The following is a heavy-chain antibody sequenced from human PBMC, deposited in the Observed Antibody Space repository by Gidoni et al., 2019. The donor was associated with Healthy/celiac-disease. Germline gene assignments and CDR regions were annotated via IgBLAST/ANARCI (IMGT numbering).Heavy chain of an antibody. CDR2: IKGNTHGGTT. J-gene: IGHJ4*02. D-gene: IGHD3-3*01. Sequence: VQLVKCGGGLVNTGGTLRLSWAASRFTFSNAWMNWVRQVTGKGLEWLGCIKGNTHGGTTDYAAPVKGRFTISRDESNNTLYLQMNSLNTEDTAVYYCTASFGVARSGDYIDYWGQGTLVTVSS. CDR1: RFTFSNAW. V-gene: IGHV3-15*07. CDR3: TASFGVARSGDYIDY.